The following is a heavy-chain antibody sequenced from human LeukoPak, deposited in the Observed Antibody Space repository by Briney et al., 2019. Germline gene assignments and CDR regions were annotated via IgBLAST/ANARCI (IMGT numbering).Heavy chain of an antibody. CDR1: GFTFDDYA. V-gene: IGHV3-9*01. CDR3: AKNGYSSTWLDNWFDP. CDR2: ISWNSDNI. J-gene: IGHJ5*02. D-gene: IGHD6-13*01. Sequence: GGSLRPSCAASGFTFDDYAMHWVRQAPGKGLEGGSGISWNSDNIGYADSVKGRFTISRDNAKNSLYLEMNSLRAEDTALYYCAKNGYSSTWLDNWFDPWGQGTLVTVSS.